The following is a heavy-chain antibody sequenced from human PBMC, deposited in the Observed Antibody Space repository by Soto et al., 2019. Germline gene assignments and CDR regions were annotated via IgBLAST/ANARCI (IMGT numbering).Heavy chain of an antibody. V-gene: IGHV4-34*01. CDR3: ARGKLTRWGSYYGSGSGTYYYYYMDV. CDR2: INHSGST. Sequence: SETLSLTCAVYGGSFSGYYWSWIRQPPGKGLEWIGEINHSGSTNYNPSLKSRVTISVDTSKNQFSLKLSSVTAADTAVYYCARGKLTRWGSYYGSGSGTYYYYYMDVWGKGTTVTVSS. D-gene: IGHD3-10*01. CDR1: GGSFSGYY. J-gene: IGHJ6*03.